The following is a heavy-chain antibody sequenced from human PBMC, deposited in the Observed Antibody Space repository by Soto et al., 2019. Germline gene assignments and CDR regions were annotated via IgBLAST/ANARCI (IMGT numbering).Heavy chain of an antibody. CDR2: INPNSGGT. J-gene: IGHJ6*02. D-gene: IGHD3-3*01. Sequence: ASVKVSCKASGYTFTGYYMHWVRQAPGQGLEWMGWINPNSGGTNYAQKLQGRVTMTTDTSTSTAYMELRRLRSDDTAVYYCARSPFYDFWSGYYPKYYYYYGMDVWGQGTTVTVSS. CDR3: ARSPFYDFWSGYYPKYYYYYGMDV. CDR1: GYTFTGYY. V-gene: IGHV1-2*02.